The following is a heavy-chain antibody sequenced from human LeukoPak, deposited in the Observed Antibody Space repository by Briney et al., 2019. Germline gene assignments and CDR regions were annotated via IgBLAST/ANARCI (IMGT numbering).Heavy chain of an antibody. V-gene: IGHV3-49*03. CDR1: GXTFGDYA. Sequence: PGGSLRLSCTASGXTFGDYAMSWFRQAPGKGQEWVGFIRGKGSGGSTEYAASVKGRFTISGDDSRSMAYLQMDGLRTEDTAVYYCTRERDYTDEYWGQGTLVTVSS. J-gene: IGHJ4*02. CDR2: IRGKGSGGST. CDR3: TRERDYTDEY. D-gene: IGHD4-11*01.